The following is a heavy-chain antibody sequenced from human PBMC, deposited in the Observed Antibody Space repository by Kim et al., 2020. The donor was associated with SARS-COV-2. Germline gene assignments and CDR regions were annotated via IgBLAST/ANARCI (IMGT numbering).Heavy chain of an antibody. J-gene: IGHJ5*02. CDR3: ARTSGKGYCTSDNCLRGGWLDP. CDR1: GFSLTTRGMC. CDR2: IDWDDDK. V-gene: IGHV2-70*11. Sequence: SGPTLVTPSQTLTLTCTFSGFSLTTRGMCVSWIRRAPGKALEWLARIDWDDDKYYTTSLKTRLTISKDTSKNQVVLTMTNMDPVDTATYYCARTSGKGYCTSDNCLRGGWLDPWGHGTLATVSS. D-gene: IGHD2-8*01.